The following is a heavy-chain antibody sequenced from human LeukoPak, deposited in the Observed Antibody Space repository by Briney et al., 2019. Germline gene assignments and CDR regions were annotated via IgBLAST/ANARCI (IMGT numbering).Heavy chain of an antibody. V-gene: IGHV3-11*01. J-gene: IGHJ3*02. CDR1: GFTFSDYY. CDR2: ISSSGSTI. D-gene: IGHD3-10*01. CDR3: ARVTSRKYYYGSGSDAFDI. Sequence: GGSLRLSCAASGFTFSDYYMSWIRQAPGKGLEWVSYISSSGSTIYYADSVKGRFTISRDNAKNSLYLQMNSLRAEDTAVYYCARVTSRKYYYGSGSDAFDIWGQGTMVTVSS.